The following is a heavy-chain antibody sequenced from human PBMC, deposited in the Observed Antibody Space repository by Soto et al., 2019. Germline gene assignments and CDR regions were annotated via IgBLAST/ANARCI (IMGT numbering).Heavy chain of an antibody. CDR3: ARKSGTTVTNDY. CDR2: IIPILGIA. J-gene: IGHJ4*02. CDR1: GGTFSSYT. D-gene: IGHD4-17*01. Sequence: QVQLVQSGAEVKKPGSSVKVSCKASGGTFSSYTISWVRQAPGQGLEWMGRIIPILGIANYAQKFQGRVTITADKSTSTAYRELSSLRSEDTAVYYCARKSGTTVTNDYWGQGTLVTVSS. V-gene: IGHV1-69*02.